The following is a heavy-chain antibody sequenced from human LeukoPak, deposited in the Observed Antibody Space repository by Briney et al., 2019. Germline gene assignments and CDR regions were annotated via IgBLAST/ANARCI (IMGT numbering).Heavy chain of an antibody. CDR3: ASTLGYCSGGSCYPEYFQH. CDR1: GGSISSYY. D-gene: IGHD2-15*01. CDR2: IYYSGST. J-gene: IGHJ1*01. V-gene: IGHV4-59*08. Sequence: SETLSLICTVSGGSISSYYWSWIRQPPGKGLEWIGYIYYSGSTNYNPSLKSRVTISVDTSKNQFSLKLSSVTAADTAVYYCASTLGYCSGGSCYPEYFQHWGQGTLVTASS.